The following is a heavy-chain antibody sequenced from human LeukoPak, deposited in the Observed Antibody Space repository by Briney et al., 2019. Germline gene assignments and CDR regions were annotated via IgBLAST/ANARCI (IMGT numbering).Heavy chain of an antibody. V-gene: IGHV3-21*06. J-gene: IGHJ6*02. D-gene: IGHD4-17*01. CDR3: ARDYGDYVSPYYYGMDV. Sequence: PGGSLRLSCAASGFNFCAYTITWVRQAPGKGLEWVSCIFSRSESILYADSVKGRFSISRDNAKNLLYLQMDSLRVEDTAVYYCARDYGDYVSPYYYGMDVWGQGTTVTVSS. CDR1: GFNFCAYT. CDR2: IFSRSESI.